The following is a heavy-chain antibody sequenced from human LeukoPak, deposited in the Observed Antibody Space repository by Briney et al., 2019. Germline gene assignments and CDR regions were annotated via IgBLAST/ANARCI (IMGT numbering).Heavy chain of an antibody. D-gene: IGHD6-19*01. CDR1: GGSISSYD. Sequence: SETLSLTCTVSGGSISSYDWSWIRQPPGKGLEWIGYIYYSGSTNYNPSLKSRVTISVDTSNNQFSLKLSSVTAADTAVYYCARADPYSSGWYYFDFWGQGTLVTVSS. V-gene: IGHV4-59*01. CDR3: ARADPYSSGWYYFDF. J-gene: IGHJ4*02. CDR2: IYYSGST.